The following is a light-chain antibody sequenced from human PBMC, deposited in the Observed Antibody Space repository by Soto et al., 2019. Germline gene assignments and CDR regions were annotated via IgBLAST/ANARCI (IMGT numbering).Light chain of an antibody. CDR3: QTWGTGIVV. CDR1: SGHSSDD. CDR2: LNSDGSH. Sequence: QSVLTQSPSASASLGASVKLTCTLSSGHSSDDIAWHQQQPEKGPRYLMKLNSDGSHSKGDGIPHRFSGSSSGAERYLTISSLQSEDEADYYCQTWGTGIVVFGGGTKLTVL. V-gene: IGLV4-69*01. J-gene: IGLJ2*01.